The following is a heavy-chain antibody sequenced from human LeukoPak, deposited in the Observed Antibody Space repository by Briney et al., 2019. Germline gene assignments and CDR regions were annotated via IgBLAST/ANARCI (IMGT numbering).Heavy chain of an antibody. CDR1: GFTFSSYA. D-gene: IGHD1-26*01. J-gene: IGHJ4*02. Sequence: GGSLRLSCAASGFTFSSYAMSWVRQAPGKGLEWVSAISGSGGSAYYADSVKGRFTISRDSSKNTLYLQMNSLRAEVTAVYYCAKEAQWELLHLDYWGQGTLVTVSS. CDR2: ISGSGGSA. CDR3: AKEAQWELLHLDY. V-gene: IGHV3-23*01.